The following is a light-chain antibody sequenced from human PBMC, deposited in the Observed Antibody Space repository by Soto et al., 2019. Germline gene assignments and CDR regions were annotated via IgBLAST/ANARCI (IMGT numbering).Light chain of an antibody. CDR3: QQYLISVT. J-gene: IGKJ5*01. CDR1: QSVSSSY. V-gene: IGKV3-20*01. Sequence: EIVLTQSPGTLSLSPGERATLSCRASQSVSSSYLAWYQQKPGQAPRLLIYGASSRATGIPDRFSGSGSGTDFTLTISRLEPQDSAMYYCQQYLISVTFGQGTRREIK. CDR2: GAS.